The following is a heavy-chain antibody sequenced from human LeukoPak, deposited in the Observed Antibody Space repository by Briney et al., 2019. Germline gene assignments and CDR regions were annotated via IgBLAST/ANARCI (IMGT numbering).Heavy chain of an antibody. CDR1: GGSISSSSYY. J-gene: IGHJ4*02. D-gene: IGHD1-14*01. V-gene: IGHV4-39*07. CDR3: ARDHDESVLRTLNYFDY. CDR2: IYYSGSP. Sequence: SETLSLTCTVSGGSISSSSYYWGWIRQPPGKGLEWIGSIYYSGSPYYNPSLKSRVTISVDTSKNQFSLKLSSVTAADTAVYYCARDHDESVLRTLNYFDYWGQGTLVTVSS.